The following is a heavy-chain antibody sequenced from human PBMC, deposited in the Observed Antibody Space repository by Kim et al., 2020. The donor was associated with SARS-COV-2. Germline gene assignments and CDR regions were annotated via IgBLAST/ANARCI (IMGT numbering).Heavy chain of an antibody. D-gene: IGHD3-16*01. CDR2: TNQRGTT. V-gene: IGHV4-34*01. CDR1: GGSLSEFY. Sequence: SETLSLTCAVYGGSLSEFYWSWIRQTPGKGLEWIGETNQRGTTNYNPSLKSRVIISVDRSKNQLSLNLRSATAADTAVYYCARGAGLGAGTRNFDYWGQGTLVTVPS. J-gene: IGHJ4*02. CDR3: ARGAGLGAGTRNFDY.